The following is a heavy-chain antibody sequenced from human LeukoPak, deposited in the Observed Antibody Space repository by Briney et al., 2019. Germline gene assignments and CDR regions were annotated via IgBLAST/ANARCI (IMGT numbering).Heavy chain of an antibody. V-gene: IGHV4-34*01. D-gene: IGHD5-18*01. CDR2: INHSGST. CDR3: ARVGYRYVINDWSRTGLGAYGTKNYYRMDV. Sequence: SETLSLTCAVYGGSFSSYYWSWICQPPGKGLEWIGEINHSGSTNYNPTLKSRVTIEGDTSKDQFSLKVSSVTAADTAVYFCARVGYRYVINDWSRTGLGAYGTKNYYRMDVWGKGTTVTVSS. CDR1: GGSFSSYY. J-gene: IGHJ6*04.